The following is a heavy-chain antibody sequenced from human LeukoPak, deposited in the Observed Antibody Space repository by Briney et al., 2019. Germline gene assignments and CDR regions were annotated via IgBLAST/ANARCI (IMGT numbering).Heavy chain of an antibody. Sequence: SETLSLTCTVSGGSISSSSYYWGWIRQPRGKGLEWIGYIYYSGSTYYNPSLKSRVTISVDTSKNQFSLKLSSVTAADTAVYYCARDGPRFDIWGQGTMVTVSS. CDR2: IYYSGST. CDR1: GGSISSSSYY. V-gene: IGHV4-39*07. CDR3: ARDGPRFDI. J-gene: IGHJ3*02.